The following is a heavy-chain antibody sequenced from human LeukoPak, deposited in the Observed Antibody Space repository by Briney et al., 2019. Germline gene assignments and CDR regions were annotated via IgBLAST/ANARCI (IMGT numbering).Heavy chain of an antibody. J-gene: IGHJ4*02. V-gene: IGHV3-23*01. Sequence: GGSLRLSCAASGFTFSSYGMSWVRQAPGKGLEWVSAISGSGGSTYYADSVKGRLTISRDNSKNTLYLQMNSLRAEDTAVYYCASRSGWRYFDYWGQGTLVTVSS. CDR1: GFTFSSYG. CDR3: ASRSGWRYFDY. CDR2: ISGSGGST. D-gene: IGHD6-19*01.